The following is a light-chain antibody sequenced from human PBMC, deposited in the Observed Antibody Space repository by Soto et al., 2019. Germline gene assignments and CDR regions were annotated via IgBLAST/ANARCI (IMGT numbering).Light chain of an antibody. Sequence: ENVLTQSPGTVSFSPGERATLSCRASQSVGSRWLAWYQQKPGQAHRVLIYGGSNRATGIPDRFSGRGSGTDFTLTISRLEPEDFAVYYCQQYYSSRTFGQGTKVQMK. CDR3: QQYYSSRT. CDR1: QSVGSRW. J-gene: IGKJ1*01. CDR2: GGS. V-gene: IGKV3-20*01.